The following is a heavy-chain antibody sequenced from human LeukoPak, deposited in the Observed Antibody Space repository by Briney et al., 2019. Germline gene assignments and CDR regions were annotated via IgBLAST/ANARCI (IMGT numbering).Heavy chain of an antibody. CDR2: ISSNGGTT. CDR3: ARGDTMIRGLDS. Sequence: GGSLRLSCAASGFTFSSYEMNWVRQAPGKGLEYVSAISSNGGTTYYANSVKGRFTISRDNSKNTLCLQMGSLRAEDMAVYYCARGDTMIRGLDSWGQGTLVTVSS. V-gene: IGHV3-64*01. J-gene: IGHJ4*02. CDR1: GFTFSSYE. D-gene: IGHD3-10*01.